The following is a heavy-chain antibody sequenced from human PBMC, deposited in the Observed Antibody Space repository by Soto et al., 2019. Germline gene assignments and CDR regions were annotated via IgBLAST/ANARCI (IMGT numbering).Heavy chain of an antibody. V-gene: IGHV3-23*04. CDR1: GFTFSSYA. Sequence: EVQLVESGGGLVKPGGSLRLSCAASGFTFSSYAMNWVRQAPGRGLQWISGISVSVDNTSYVESVRGRFTVYRDNSKNTMYQQIIIRIAEDTALDYCSKGGYMCTKVCFRAGYAMDVWGQGTTVTVSS. J-gene: IGHJ6*02. CDR3: SKGGYMCTKVCFRAGYAMDV. CDR2: ISVSVDNT. D-gene: IGHD5-12*01.